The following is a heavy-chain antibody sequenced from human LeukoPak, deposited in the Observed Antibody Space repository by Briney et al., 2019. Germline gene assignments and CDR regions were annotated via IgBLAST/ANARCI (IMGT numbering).Heavy chain of an antibody. CDR2: ISGSDGRT. J-gene: IGHJ5*02. D-gene: IGHD1-26*01. CDR1: GFTFSNFA. V-gene: IGHV3-23*01. Sequence: GGSLRLSCAASGFTFSNFAMSWVRQAPEKGLEWVSAISGSDGRTYYAASVKGRFTISRDNSKDMLYLQMNSLRAEDTALYFCAKGGQWELQSSWGQGTLVTVSS. CDR3: AKGGQWELQSS.